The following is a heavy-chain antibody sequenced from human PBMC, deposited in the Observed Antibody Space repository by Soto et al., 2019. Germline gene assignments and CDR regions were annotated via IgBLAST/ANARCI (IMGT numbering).Heavy chain of an antibody. CDR1: GGSLSRGNYY. CDR2: IDYTGTT. D-gene: IGHD2-2*01. V-gene: IGHV4-30-4*01. J-gene: IGHJ4*02. Sequence: SVTLSRTCTVSGGSLSRGNYYSSWIRQPPGKGLEWIGYIDYTGTTFYNPTLKSRLTISVDTSKNRFSLKLSSVTAADTAVYYCARYCSSTSCLNFDTWGRETLVTVSS. CDR3: ARYCSSTSCLNFDT.